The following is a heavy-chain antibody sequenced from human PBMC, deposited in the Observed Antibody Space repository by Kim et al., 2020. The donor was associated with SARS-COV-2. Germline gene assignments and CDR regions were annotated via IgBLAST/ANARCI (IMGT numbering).Heavy chain of an antibody. J-gene: IGHJ4*02. CDR1: GFTFSDHY. V-gene: IGHV3-72*01. CDR3: ARGGVVTASFDY. Sequence: GGSPRLSCAASGFTFSDHYMDWVRQAPGKGLEWVGRTRNKANSYTTEYAASVKGRFTISRDDSKNSLYLQMNSLKTEDTAVYYCARGGVVTASFDYWGQGTLVTVSS. CDR2: TRNKANSYTT. D-gene: IGHD2-21*02.